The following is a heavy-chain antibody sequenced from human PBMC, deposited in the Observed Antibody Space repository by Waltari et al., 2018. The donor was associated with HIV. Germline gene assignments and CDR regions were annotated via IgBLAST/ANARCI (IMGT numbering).Heavy chain of an antibody. CDR2: ISGSGDRT. CDR3: AKFEGDYDYVWGTYPPIDY. V-gene: IGHV3-23*01. J-gene: IGHJ4*02. CDR1: GFTFTNYA. Sequence: EVQLSESGGGLVQPGGSLRLSCEASGFTFTNYAMTWVRQAPGKGLEWVSSISGSGDRTYYTDSVKGRFTISRDTSKNTLFLQMNSLRAEDTAVYYCAKFEGDYDYVWGTYPPIDYWGQGSPVTVSS. D-gene: IGHD3-16*02.